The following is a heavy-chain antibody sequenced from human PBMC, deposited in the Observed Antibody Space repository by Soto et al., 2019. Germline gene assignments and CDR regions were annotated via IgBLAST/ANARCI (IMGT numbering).Heavy chain of an antibody. CDR3: GKAPANDGPYHYAF. J-gene: IGHJ4*02. Sequence: GGSLRLACSASGFTFSSYAMHWVRQAPGKGLEYVSAISSNGGSTYYADSVKGRFTISRDNSKNTLYLQMSSLRAEDTAVYYCGKAPANDGPYHYAFWAQRTLVTVSA. CDR2: ISSNGGST. D-gene: IGHD1-1*01. V-gene: IGHV3-64D*08. CDR1: GFTFSSYA.